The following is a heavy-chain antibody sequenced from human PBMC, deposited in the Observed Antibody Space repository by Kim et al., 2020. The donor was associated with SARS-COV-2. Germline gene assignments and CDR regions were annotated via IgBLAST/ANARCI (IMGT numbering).Heavy chain of an antibody. J-gene: IGHJ6*01. CDR1: GYTFTSYG. V-gene: IGHV1-18*01. CDR3: ARVGYDFWSGYSDYYYYGMDV. Sequence: ASVKVSCKASGYTFTSYGISWVRQAPGQGLEWMGWISAYNGNTNYAQKLQGRVTMTTDTSTSTAYMELRSLRSDDTAVYYCARVGYDFWSGYSDYYYYGMDVWGQGTTVTVSS. D-gene: IGHD3-3*01. CDR2: ISAYNGNT.